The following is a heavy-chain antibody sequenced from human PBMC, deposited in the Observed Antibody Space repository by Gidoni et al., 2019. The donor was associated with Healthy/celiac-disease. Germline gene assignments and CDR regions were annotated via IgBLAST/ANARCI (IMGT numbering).Heavy chain of an antibody. CDR1: GYTFTSYG. Sequence: QVQLVQSGAEVKKPAVSVKVSCRACGYTFTSYGISWVRQAPGQGLEWTGWISAYNGNTNYAQKLQGRVTMNTDTSTSTAYMELGSLRSEDTAVYYCARAGGSSEYYYGFDYWGQGTLVTVSS. J-gene: IGHJ4*02. V-gene: IGHV1-18*04. CDR2: ISAYNGNT. CDR3: ARAGGSSEYYYGFDY. D-gene: IGHD3-22*01.